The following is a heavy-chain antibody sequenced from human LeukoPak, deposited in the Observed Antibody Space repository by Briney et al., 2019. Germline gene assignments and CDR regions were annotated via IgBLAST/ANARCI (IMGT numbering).Heavy chain of an antibody. J-gene: IGHJ5*02. CDR1: GGSFSGYY. CDR2: INHSGST. D-gene: IGHD3-10*01. Sequence: SETLSLTCAVYGGSFSGYYWSWIRLPPGKGLEWIGEINHSGSTNYNPSLKSRVTISVDTAKNQFSLKLSSVTAADTAVYYCARGQSADMVRGVNNWFDPWGQGTLVTVSS. V-gene: IGHV4-34*01. CDR3: ARGQSADMVRGVNNWFDP.